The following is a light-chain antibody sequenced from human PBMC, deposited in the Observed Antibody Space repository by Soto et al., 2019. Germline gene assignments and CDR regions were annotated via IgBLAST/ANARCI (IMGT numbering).Light chain of an antibody. J-gene: IGKJ2*01. CDR1: QSIDSSF. Sequence: EIVLTQSPGTLSLSPGDRATLSCTASQSIDSSFLAWYQQKPGQAPRLLIYGASSRATGIPDRFSGSGSGTDFTLTISRLDPEDFAVYYCQQYDDSPMYTFGQWTKLE. CDR3: QQYDDSPMYT. V-gene: IGKV3-20*01. CDR2: GAS.